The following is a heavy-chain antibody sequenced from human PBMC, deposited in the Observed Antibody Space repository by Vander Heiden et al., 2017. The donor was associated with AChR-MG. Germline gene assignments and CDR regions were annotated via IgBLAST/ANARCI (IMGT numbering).Heavy chain of an antibody. Sequence: QVQLVESGGGVVQPGRSLILPSAASGLTFSTHAIHWVRQAPGKGLEWVAVISYDGSNKYYADSVKGRFTISRDNSKNTLYLQMNSLRAEDTAVYYCAREYCSSTSCYASSNWFDPWGQGTLVTVSS. CDR3: AREYCSSTSCYASSNWFDP. CDR1: GLTFSTHA. J-gene: IGHJ5*02. CDR2: ISYDGSNK. D-gene: IGHD2-2*01. V-gene: IGHV3-30-3*01.